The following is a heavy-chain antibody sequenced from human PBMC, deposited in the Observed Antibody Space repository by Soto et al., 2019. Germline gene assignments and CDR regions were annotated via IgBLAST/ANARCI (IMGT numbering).Heavy chain of an antibody. CDR3: ARHMTTVGYFDY. CDR1: GFSLSTSGVG. Sequence: QITLKESGPTLVKPTQPLTLTCTLSGFSLSTSGVGVGWIRQPPGKALEWLALVYWDDDKRYSPSLKSRLTITTDTSKNQVDLTMANMDPVDTATYYCARHMTTVGYFDYWGQGTLVTVSS. V-gene: IGHV2-5*02. J-gene: IGHJ4*02. CDR2: VYWDDDK. D-gene: IGHD4-17*01.